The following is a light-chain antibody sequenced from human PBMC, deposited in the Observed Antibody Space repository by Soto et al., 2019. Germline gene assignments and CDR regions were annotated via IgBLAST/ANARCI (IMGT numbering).Light chain of an antibody. V-gene: IGLV1-44*01. CDR3: AAWDDSLNGRV. J-gene: IGLJ1*01. CDR2: TNN. CDR1: NSNIGSSN. Sequence: QSVLTQPPSASGTPGQRVTISCSGGNSNIGSSNVNWYQQLPGTAPKLLIYTNNQRPSGVPDRFSGSKSGTSASLAISGLQSEDEADYYCAAWDDSLNGRVFGTGTKVTVL.